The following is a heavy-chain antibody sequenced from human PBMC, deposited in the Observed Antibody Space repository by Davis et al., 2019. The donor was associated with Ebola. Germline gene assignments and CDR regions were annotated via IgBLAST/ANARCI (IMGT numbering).Heavy chain of an antibody. J-gene: IGHJ4*02. CDR2: INSDGSST. CDR1: GFTFSSYW. D-gene: IGHD5-24*01. Sequence: GESLKISCAASGFTFSSYWMHWVRQAPGKGLVWVSRINSDGSSTSYADSVKGRFTISRDNAKNTLYLQKNSLRAEDTAVYYCARVHGYNPASYFDYWGQGTLVTVSS. V-gene: IGHV3-74*01. CDR3: ARVHGYNPASYFDY.